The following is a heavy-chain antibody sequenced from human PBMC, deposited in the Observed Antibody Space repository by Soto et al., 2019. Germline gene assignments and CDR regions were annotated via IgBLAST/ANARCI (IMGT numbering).Heavy chain of an antibody. Sequence: GGSLRLSCAASGFTFDDYAMHWVRQAPGKGLEWVSGISWNSGSIGYADSVKGRFTISRDNAKNSLYLQMNSLRAEDTALYYCAKFWKGYMDVWGKGTTVTVSS. CDR3: AKFWKGYMDV. J-gene: IGHJ6*03. CDR2: ISWNSGSI. D-gene: IGHD3-3*01. V-gene: IGHV3-9*01. CDR1: GFTFDDYA.